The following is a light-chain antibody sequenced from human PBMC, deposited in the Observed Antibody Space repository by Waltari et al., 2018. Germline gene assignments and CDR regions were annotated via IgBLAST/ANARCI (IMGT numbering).Light chain of an antibody. CDR2: EDT. CDR3: CSYAGGSTYV. J-gene: IGLJ2*01. CDR1: RLDLGRHHL. V-gene: IGLV2-23*01. Sequence: QSALTQPASVSGSPGQSITISCTRIRLDLGRHHLVPWYQHHPGKAPKLMIYEDTKRPSGISNRFSGSKSGNTASLTISGLQTEDEADYYCCSYAGGSTYVFGGGTRLTVL.